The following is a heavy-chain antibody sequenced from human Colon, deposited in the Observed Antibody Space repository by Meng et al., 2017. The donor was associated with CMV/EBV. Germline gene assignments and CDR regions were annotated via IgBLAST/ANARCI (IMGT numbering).Heavy chain of an antibody. Sequence: GGSLRLPCAASGFTFSNSGLHWVRQAPGKGLEWVALISFDGRSKYYADSVKGRFTVSRDNSKNTLFLQMNSLRVEDTAVYFCAKVGDYPGGYFDSWGQGTLVTVSS. D-gene: IGHD4-11*01. CDR1: GFTFSNSG. V-gene: IGHV3-30*04. CDR2: ISFDGRSK. J-gene: IGHJ4*02. CDR3: AKVGDYPGGYFDS.